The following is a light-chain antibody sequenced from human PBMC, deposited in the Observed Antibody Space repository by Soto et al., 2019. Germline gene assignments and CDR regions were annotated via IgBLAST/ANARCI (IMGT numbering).Light chain of an antibody. CDR3: KSYAGSNTYV. J-gene: IGLJ1*01. V-gene: IGLV2-8*01. CDR1: KNDIGVYDF. Sequence: QSVLTQPPSASGSPGQSVTISCTGTKNDIGVYDFVSWYQHHPGKAPRLFIYEVVQRPSGVPDRFSGSKSGDTASLTVSGLQAADEADYFCKSYAGSNTYVFGSGTKV. CDR2: EVV.